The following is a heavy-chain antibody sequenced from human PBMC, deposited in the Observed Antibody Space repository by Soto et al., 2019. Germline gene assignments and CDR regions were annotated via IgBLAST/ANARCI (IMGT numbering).Heavy chain of an antibody. CDR1: GCSISSISYY. Sequence: SETLSLTCTFSGCSISSISYYWGWIRQPPGKGLEWIGSIYYSGSTYYNPSLKSRVTISVDTSKNQFSLKLSSVTTADTAVYYCAKGGSGSYSNAFDIWGQGTMVT. CDR2: IYYSGST. CDR3: AKGGSGSYSNAFDI. V-gene: IGHV4-39*01. D-gene: IGHD3-10*01. J-gene: IGHJ3*02.